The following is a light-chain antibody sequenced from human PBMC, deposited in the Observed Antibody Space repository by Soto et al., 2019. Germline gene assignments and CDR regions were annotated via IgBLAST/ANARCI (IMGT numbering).Light chain of an antibody. V-gene: IGKV3-20*01. Sequence: EIVLTQSPGTLSLSPGERATLSCRASQSVISNNLAWYQHKPGQTPRIVIYAATSRATGIPDRFSGSGSGTDFTLTISRLEPEDFAVDYCQQYGSSQNPFGQGTKLEIK. CDR1: QSVISNN. CDR3: QQYGSSQNP. CDR2: AAT. J-gene: IGKJ2*01.